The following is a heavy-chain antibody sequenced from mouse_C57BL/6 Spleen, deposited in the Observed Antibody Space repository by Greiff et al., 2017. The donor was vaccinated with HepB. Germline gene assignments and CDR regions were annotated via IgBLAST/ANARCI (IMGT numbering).Heavy chain of an antibody. CDR1: GYTFTDYY. CDR3: ARLMRITTVVDYFDY. V-gene: IGHV1-26*01. Sequence: EVQLVESGPELVKPGASVKISCKASGYTFTDYYMNWVKQSHGKSLEWIGDINPNNGGTSYNQKFKGKATLTVDKSSSTAYMELRSLTSEDSAVYYCARLMRITTVVDYFDYWGQGTTLTVSS. J-gene: IGHJ2*01. D-gene: IGHD1-1*01. CDR2: INPNNGGT.